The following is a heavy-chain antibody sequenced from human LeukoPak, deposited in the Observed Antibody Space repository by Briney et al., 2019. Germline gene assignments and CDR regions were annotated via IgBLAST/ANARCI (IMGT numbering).Heavy chain of an antibody. CDR1: GGSISSSSYY. V-gene: IGHV4-39*07. Sequence: PSETLSLTCTVSGGSISSSSYYWGWIRQPPGKGLEWIGSIYYSGSTYYNPSLKSRVTISVDTSKNQFSLKLSSVTAADTAVYYCTRDGERIAAAGTDYWGQGTLVTVSS. J-gene: IGHJ4*02. D-gene: IGHD6-13*01. CDR2: IYYSGST. CDR3: TRDGERIAAAGTDY.